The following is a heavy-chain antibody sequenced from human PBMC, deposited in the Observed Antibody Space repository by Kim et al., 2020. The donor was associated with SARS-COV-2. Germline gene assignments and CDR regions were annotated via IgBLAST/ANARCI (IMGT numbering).Heavy chain of an antibody. Sequence: SETLSLTCTVSGGSISSYYWSWIRQPPGKGLEWIGYIYYSGSTNYNPSLKSRVTISVDTSKNQFSLKLSSVTAADTAVYYCARVSYYYGSGSYPVSPLFDYWGQGTLVTVSS. CDR3: ARVSYYYGSGSYPVSPLFDY. CDR1: GGSISSYY. D-gene: IGHD3-10*01. V-gene: IGHV4-59*01. CDR2: IYYSGST. J-gene: IGHJ4*02.